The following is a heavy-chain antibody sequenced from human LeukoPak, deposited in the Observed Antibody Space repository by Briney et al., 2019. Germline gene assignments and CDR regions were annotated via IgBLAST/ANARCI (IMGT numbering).Heavy chain of an antibody. J-gene: IGHJ3*02. V-gene: IGHV4-30-2*01. Sequence: SETLSLTCTVSGGSISSGGYYWSWIRQPPGKGLEWIGYIYHSGSTYYNPSLKSRVTISVDRSKNQFSLKLSSVTAADTAVYYCASNVDTAMNLSAFDIWGQGTMVTVSS. CDR2: IYHSGST. D-gene: IGHD5-18*01. CDR3: ASNVDTAMNLSAFDI. CDR1: GGSISSGGYY.